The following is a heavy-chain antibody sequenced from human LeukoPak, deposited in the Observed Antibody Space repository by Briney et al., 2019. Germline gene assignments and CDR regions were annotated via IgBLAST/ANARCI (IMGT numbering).Heavy chain of an antibody. CDR1: GGSISNYF. D-gene: IGHD2-15*01. CDR3: GGAPSGCGGTCPSDH. V-gene: IGHV4-4*07. Sequence: SETLSLTCTVSGGSISNYFRSWIRQPAGKGLEWIGRIHDNGDTNHNPSPKSRLTISFRTSRNKVSLKLTSGTAADPAAYYYGGAPSGCGGTCPSDHWGPGTLVTVSS. J-gene: IGHJ4*02. CDR2: IHDNGDT.